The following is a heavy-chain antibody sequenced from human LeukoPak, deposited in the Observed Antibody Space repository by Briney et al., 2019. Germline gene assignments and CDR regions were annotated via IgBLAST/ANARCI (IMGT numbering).Heavy chain of an antibody. V-gene: IGHV1-58*02. CDR2: IVVGSGNT. D-gene: IGHD6-13*01. CDR3: ARDRAAGPNWSDP. J-gene: IGHJ5*02. Sequence: GTSVKVSCKASGFTFTSSAMQWVRQARGQRLEWIGWIVVGSGNTNYAQKFQERVTITRDMSTSTAYMELRSLRSDDTAVYYCARDRAAGPNWSDPWGQGTLVTVSS. CDR1: GFTFTSSA.